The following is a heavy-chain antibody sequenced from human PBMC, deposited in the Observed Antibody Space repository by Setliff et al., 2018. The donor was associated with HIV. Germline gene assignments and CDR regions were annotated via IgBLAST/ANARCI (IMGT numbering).Heavy chain of an antibody. CDR1: GGSFSDFY. CDR2: ISYSGST. CDR3: ARDEQWLVLY. J-gene: IGHJ4*02. Sequence: PSETLSLTCAVFGGSFSDFYWSWIRQPPGKGLEWIGEISYSGSTYYKPSLKSRVTISVDTSKNQFSLKLSSVTAADTAVYYCARDEQWLVLYWGQGTLVTVSS. D-gene: IGHD6-19*01. V-gene: IGHV4-34*01.